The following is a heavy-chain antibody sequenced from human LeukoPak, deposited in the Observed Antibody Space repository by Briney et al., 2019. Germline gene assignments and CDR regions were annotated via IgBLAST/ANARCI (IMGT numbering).Heavy chain of an antibody. D-gene: IGHD3-16*02. J-gene: IGHJ4*02. V-gene: IGHV4-61*02. CDR2: IYTSGST. CDR1: GGSISSGSYY. CDR3: ARGVNQYYDYVWGSYRSYYFDY. Sequence: SETLSLTCTVSGGSISSGSYYWSWIRQPAGKGLEWIGRIYTSGSTNYNPSLKSRVTISVDTSKNQFSLKLSSVTAADTAVYYCARGVNQYYDYVWGSYRSYYFDYWGQGTLVTVSS.